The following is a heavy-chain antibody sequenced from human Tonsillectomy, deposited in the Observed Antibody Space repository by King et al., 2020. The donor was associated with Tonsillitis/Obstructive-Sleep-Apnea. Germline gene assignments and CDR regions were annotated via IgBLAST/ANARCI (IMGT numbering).Heavy chain of an antibody. CDR1: GGSVRTGGYY. CDR3: ARSNYYGAGTNYYFNHGVDV. CDR2: TYYIGST. D-gene: IGHD3-10*01. Sequence: VQLQESGPGLVKPSQTLSLTCTVSGGSVRTGGYYWSWIRQHPGKGLEWIGYTYYIGSTYYNPSLKSRATISFDTSQNRVPLRLCSVTAADTAIYYCARSNYYGAGTNYYFNHGVDVWGQGTTVTVSS. V-gene: IGHV4-31*03. J-gene: IGHJ6*02.